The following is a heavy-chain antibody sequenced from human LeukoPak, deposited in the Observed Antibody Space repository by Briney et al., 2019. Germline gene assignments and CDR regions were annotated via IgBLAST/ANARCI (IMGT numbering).Heavy chain of an antibody. V-gene: IGHV3-21*01. CDR3: ARDRGYADY. CDR2: ISSSSTYI. Sequence: GGSLRLSCAASGFTFSSYSMKWVRQAPGKGLGWVSSISSSSTYIYYADSVKGRFTVSRDNAKNSLYLQMNSLRAEDMAVYYCARDRGYADYWGQGDLVTVSS. D-gene: IGHD1-1*01. J-gene: IGHJ4*02. CDR1: GFTFSSYS.